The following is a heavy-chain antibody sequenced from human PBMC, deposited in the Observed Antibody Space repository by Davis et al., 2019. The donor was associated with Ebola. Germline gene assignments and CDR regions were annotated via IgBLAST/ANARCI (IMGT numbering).Heavy chain of an antibody. CDR2: ISAYNDNT. D-gene: IGHD1-26*01. J-gene: IGHJ3*02. CDR1: GYTFTSYG. V-gene: IGHV1-18*01. CDR3: ARTSIVGTTTTASDI. Sequence: ASVKVSCKASGYTFTSYGISWVRQAPGQGLEWMGWISAYNDNTNYAQKVQGRVTMTTDTSTGTAYLDLRSLRSDDTAVYFCARTSIVGTTTTASDIWGQGTLVTVSS.